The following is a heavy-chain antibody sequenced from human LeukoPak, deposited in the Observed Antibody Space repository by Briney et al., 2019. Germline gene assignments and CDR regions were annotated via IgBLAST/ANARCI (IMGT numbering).Heavy chain of an antibody. CDR2: IHADSGNT. V-gene: IGHV1-3*01. J-gene: IGHJ3*02. Sequence: ASVKVSCKTSGYTFTTCAVHWVRQAPGQRLEWMGWIHADSGNTKYSQKLQGRVANARDTSASTIYMELTSLRIEDTAVYFCTIGLAGDWDAFDIWGLGTMVTVSS. D-gene: IGHD6-19*01. CDR3: TIGLAGDWDAFDI. CDR1: GYTFTTCA.